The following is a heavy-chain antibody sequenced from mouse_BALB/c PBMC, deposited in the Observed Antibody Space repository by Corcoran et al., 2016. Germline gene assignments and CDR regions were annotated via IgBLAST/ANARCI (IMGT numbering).Heavy chain of an antibody. CDR3: AGYYGNYWYLDV. J-gene: IGHJ1*01. CDR2: INPYNGAT. CDR1: GYSFTGYY. V-gene: IGHV1-26*01. D-gene: IGHD2-1*01. Sequence: EVQLQQSGPELVKPGASVKISCNASGYSFTGYYMHWVKQSHVKSLEWIGRINPYNGATSYNQNFKDKASLTVDKSSSTAYMELHSLTSEDSAVYYCAGYYGNYWYLDVCGAGTTVTVSS.